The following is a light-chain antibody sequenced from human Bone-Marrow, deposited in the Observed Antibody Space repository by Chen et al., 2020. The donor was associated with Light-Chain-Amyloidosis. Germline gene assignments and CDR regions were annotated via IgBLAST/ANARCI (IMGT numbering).Light chain of an antibody. CDR2: EGT. Sequence: QSALTQPPSASGSLGQSVTISCAGTSGDLGGYDFVSWYQQPPGKAPKLMIHEGTKRPSGVPSRFSGSKSGNTASLTVSGLQAEDEADYYCRSFAGNDDWVFGGGTKLTVL. CDR3: RSFAGNDDWV. V-gene: IGLV2-8*01. J-gene: IGLJ3*02. CDR1: SGDLGGYDF.